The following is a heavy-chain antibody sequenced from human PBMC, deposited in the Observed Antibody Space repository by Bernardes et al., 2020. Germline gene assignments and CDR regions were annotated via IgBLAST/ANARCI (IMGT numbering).Heavy chain of an antibody. J-gene: IGHJ5*02. D-gene: IGHD1-7*01. V-gene: IGHV4-59*08. Sequence: SEPLSLTCTVSGGSISSYYWSWIRQPPGKGLEWIGYIYYSGSTNYNPSLKSRVTISIDTSKNQFSLKLSSVTAADTAVYYCARGTLGQSLHWFDPWGQGTLVTVSS. CDR2: IYYSGST. CDR3: ARGTLGQSLHWFDP. CDR1: GGSISSYY.